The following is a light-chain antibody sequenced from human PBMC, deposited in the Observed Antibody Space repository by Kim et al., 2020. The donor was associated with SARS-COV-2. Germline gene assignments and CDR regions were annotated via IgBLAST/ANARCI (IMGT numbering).Light chain of an antibody. CDR2: ADN. Sequence: GKPVTISCPPTAGSIASNYVQWYQQRPGRAPTPVIYADNQRPSGVPDRFSGSIDSSANSAALTISGLKTEDEADYYCQSYDSSMWVFGGGTQLTVL. J-gene: IGLJ3*02. CDR3: QSYDSSMWV. CDR1: AGSIASNY. V-gene: IGLV6-57*03.